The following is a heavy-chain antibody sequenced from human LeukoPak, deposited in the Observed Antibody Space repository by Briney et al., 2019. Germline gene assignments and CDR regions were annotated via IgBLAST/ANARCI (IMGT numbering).Heavy chain of an antibody. CDR3: ARGTYSASRGIFYYMDV. D-gene: IGHD3-10*01. J-gene: IGHJ6*03. CDR2: IIPLFAPP. V-gene: IGHV1-69*06. Sequence: SVKVSCKASGGTFITYGVSWLRQGPGQGLEWMGGIIPLFAPPKYAQKFQGRVTITADTSTSTAYMELSSLRSEDTAVYYCARGTYSASRGIFYYMDVWGKGTTVTVSS. CDR1: GGTFITYG.